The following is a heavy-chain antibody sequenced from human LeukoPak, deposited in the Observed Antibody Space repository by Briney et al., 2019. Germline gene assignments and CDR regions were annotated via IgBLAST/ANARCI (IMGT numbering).Heavy chain of an antibody. CDR1: GFTFSSYS. CDR2: ISSSSSTI. Sequence: SGGSLRLSCAASGFTFSSYSMNWVRQAPGKGLEWVSYISSSSSTIYYADSVRGRFTISRDNAKNSLYLQMNSLRAEDTAVYYCARGGYYYYYMDVWGKGTTVTVSS. V-gene: IGHV3-48*04. J-gene: IGHJ6*03. CDR3: ARGGYYYYYMDV.